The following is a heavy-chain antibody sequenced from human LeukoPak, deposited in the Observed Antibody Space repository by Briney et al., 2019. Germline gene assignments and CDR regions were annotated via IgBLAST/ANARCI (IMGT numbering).Heavy chain of an antibody. CDR1: CYTVTDYG. V-gene: IGHV1-18*01. Sequence: ASVKVSCKASCYTVTDYGINWVRQAPGQGLEWMGWINTYNANTNYAQKLQGRVTMTTDTSTSTAYMELRSLRSDDRAVYYCAKDRLGLQDAFDIWGQGTMVTVSS. J-gene: IGHJ3*02. CDR2: INTYNANT. CDR3: AKDRLGLQDAFDI. D-gene: IGHD3-16*01.